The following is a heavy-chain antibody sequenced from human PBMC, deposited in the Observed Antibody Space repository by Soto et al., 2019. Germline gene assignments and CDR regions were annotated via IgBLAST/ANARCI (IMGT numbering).Heavy chain of an antibody. CDR1: GGSFSGYY. Sequence: LSLTCAVYGGSFSGYYWSWIRQPPGKGLEWIGEINHSGSTNYNPSLKSRVTISVDTSKNQFSLKLSSVTAADTAVYYCARGPKGHRIAAAGTRYYYYMDVWGKGTTVTVSS. CDR2: INHSGST. J-gene: IGHJ6*03. CDR3: ARGPKGHRIAAAGTRYYYYMDV. D-gene: IGHD6-13*01. V-gene: IGHV4-34*01.